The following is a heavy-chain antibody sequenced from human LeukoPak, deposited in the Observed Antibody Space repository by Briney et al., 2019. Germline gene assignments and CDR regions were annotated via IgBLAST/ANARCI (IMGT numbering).Heavy chain of an antibody. CDR1: GYTFTSYA. J-gene: IGHJ4*02. CDR2: INTNTGNP. CDR3: AKQGPGYCGGTSCYGVDY. V-gene: IGHV7-4-1*02. Sequence: WASVRVSCKASGYTFTSYAMNWVRQAPGQGLEWMGWINTNTGNPTYAQGFTGRFVFSLDTSVSTAYLQISSLKAEDTAVYYCAKQGPGYCGGTSCYGVDYWGQGTLVTVSS. D-gene: IGHD2-2*01.